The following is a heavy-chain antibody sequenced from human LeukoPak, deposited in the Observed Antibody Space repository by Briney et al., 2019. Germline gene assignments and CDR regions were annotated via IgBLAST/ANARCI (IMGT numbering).Heavy chain of an antibody. D-gene: IGHD6-19*01. J-gene: IGHJ3*01. CDR2: FYYSGTT. CDR3: ARVQWLPLDVFNF. CDR1: GGSISSYY. Sequence: SETLSLTCTVSGGSISSYYWSWVRQPPGKGLEWIGYFYYSGTTDYNPSLKSRVTISVDTSKNQFSLKVSSVTAADTAMYYCARVQWLPLDVFNFWGQGTMVTVSS. V-gene: IGHV4-59*01.